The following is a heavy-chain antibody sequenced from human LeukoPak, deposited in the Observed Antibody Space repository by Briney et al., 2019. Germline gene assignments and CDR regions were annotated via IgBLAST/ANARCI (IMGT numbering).Heavy chain of an antibody. J-gene: IGHJ4*02. D-gene: IGHD3-10*01. Sequence: PSETLSLTCAVSGGSFSGYYWSWIRQPPGKGLEWIGEINHSGSTNYNPSLKSRVTISVDTSKNQFSLKLSSVTAADTAVYYCARAPRYYYGSGRINYFDYWGQGTLVSVSS. V-gene: IGHV4-34*01. CDR3: ARAPRYYYGSGRINYFDY. CDR2: INHSGST. CDR1: GGSFSGYY.